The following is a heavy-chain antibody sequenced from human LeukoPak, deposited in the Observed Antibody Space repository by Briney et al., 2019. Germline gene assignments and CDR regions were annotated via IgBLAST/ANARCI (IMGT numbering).Heavy chain of an antibody. J-gene: IGHJ6*03. Sequence: GGSLRLSCAASGFTFSSYGMHWVRQAPGKGLEWVALIRDDGSNKYYADSVKGRFTISRDNSKNTLYLQMNSLRAEDTAVYYCAKDGNIVVVPAAYYYYYMDVWGNGTTVTVSS. D-gene: IGHD2-2*01. CDR3: AKDGNIVVVPAAYYYYYMDV. CDR2: IRDDGSNK. V-gene: IGHV3-30*02. CDR1: GFTFSSYG.